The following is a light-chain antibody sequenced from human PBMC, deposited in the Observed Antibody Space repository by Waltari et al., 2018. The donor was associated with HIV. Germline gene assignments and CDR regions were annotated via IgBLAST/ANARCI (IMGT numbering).Light chain of an antibody. CDR2: GAS. V-gene: IGKV3-20*01. CDR3: QQYGSSLPLT. Sequence: TQSPGTLSLSPGERATLSCRASQSVSSKYLAWYQQKPGQTHRLLIYGASSRAAGIPDRFSGSGSGTDFTLTISRLEPEDFAVYYCQQYGSSLPLTFGGGTKVEIK. CDR1: QSVSSKY. J-gene: IGKJ4*01.